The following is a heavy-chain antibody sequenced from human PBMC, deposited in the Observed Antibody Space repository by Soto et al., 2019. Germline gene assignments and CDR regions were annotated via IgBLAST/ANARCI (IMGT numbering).Heavy chain of an antibody. Sequence: SVKVSCKASGGTFSSYAISWVRQAPGQGLEWMGGIIPIFGTANYAQKFQGRFTITAYESTSTAYLELSNLRVEYTAMYYCTIIRVADSALDHWGQGTLVTVSS. V-gene: IGHV1-69*13. CDR2: IIPIFGTA. D-gene: IGHD3-10*01. CDR1: GGTFSSYA. CDR3: TIIRVADSALDH. J-gene: IGHJ4*02.